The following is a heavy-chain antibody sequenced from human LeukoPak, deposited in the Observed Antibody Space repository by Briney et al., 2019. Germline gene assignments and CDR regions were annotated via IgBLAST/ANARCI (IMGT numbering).Heavy chain of an antibody. CDR3: AREGFGEMH. V-gene: IGHV4-4*07. CDR2: IYAGGTT. J-gene: IGHJ4*02. D-gene: IGHD3-10*01. Sequence: SETLSLTCTVSGGSVSNYHWNWIRQSAGKGLEWIGHIYAGGTTDYNRSLRSRVTMSIDTSKNQLSLKVTFLTAADTAVYYCAREGFGEMHWGQGTLVTVSS. CDR1: GGSVSNYH.